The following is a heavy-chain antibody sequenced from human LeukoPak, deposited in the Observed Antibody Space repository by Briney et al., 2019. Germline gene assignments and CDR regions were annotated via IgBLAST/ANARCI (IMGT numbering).Heavy chain of an antibody. CDR1: GGSISSYY. V-gene: IGHV4-59*01. Sequence: SETLSLTCTVSGGSISSYYWSWIRQPPGKGLEWIGYIYYSGSTNYNPSLKSRVTISVDTSKNQFSLKLSSVTAADTAVYYCASLTVAGAKIDYWGQGTLVTVSS. J-gene: IGHJ4*02. D-gene: IGHD6-13*01. CDR3: ASLTVAGAKIDY. CDR2: IYYSGST.